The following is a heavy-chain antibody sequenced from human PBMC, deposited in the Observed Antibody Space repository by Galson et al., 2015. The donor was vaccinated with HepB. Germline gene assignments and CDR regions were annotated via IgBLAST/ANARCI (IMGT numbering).Heavy chain of an antibody. CDR2: FDPEDGET. CDR1: GYTLTELS. D-gene: IGHD6-19*01. CDR3: ATASGWSMNYYYYGMDV. Sequence: SVKVSCKVSGYTLTELSMHWVRQAPGKGLEWMGGFDPEDGETIYAQKFQGRVTMTEDTSTDTAYMELSSLRSEDTAVYYCATASGWSMNYYYYGMDVWGQGTTVTVSS. J-gene: IGHJ6*02. V-gene: IGHV1-24*01.